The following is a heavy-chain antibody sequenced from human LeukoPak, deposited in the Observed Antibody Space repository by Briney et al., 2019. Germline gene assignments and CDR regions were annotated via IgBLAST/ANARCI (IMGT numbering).Heavy chain of an antibody. D-gene: IGHD5-18*01. J-gene: IGHJ3*02. Sequence: GGSLRLSCAASGFTFSSYAMSWGRQAPGKGLEWVSAISGSGGSTYYADSVKGRFTISRYNSKNTLYLQMNSLRAEDTAVYYCAKDRDTAMVLDAFDIWGQGTMVTVSS. CDR1: GFTFSSYA. CDR2: ISGSGGST. CDR3: AKDRDTAMVLDAFDI. V-gene: IGHV3-23*01.